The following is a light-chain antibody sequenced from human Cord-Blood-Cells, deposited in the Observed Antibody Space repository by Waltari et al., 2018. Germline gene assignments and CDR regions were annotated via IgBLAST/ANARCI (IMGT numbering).Light chain of an antibody. J-gene: IGLJ1*01. Sequence: SYELTQPPSVSVSPGQTASITCSGGKLGDKYACWYQQKPGQSPVLIIYQDSKRPSGIPERFSGSNSGNTATLTISGTQAMDEADYYCQAWDSSTAEVFGTGTKVTVL. V-gene: IGLV3-1*01. CDR3: QAWDSSTAEV. CDR1: KLGDKY. CDR2: QDS.